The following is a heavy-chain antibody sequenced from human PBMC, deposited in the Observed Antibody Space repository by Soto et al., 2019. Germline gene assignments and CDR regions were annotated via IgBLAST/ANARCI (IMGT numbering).Heavy chain of an antibody. Sequence: QVQLQESGPGLVKPSGTLSLTCAVSGGSISSSNWWSWVRQPPGKGLEWIGEIYHSGSTNYNPSLKSRVTISGDKSKNQFSLKLSSVTAADTAVYYCARVGSSSSNYYYYYGMDVWGQGTTVTVSS. CDR1: GGSISSSNW. V-gene: IGHV4-4*02. J-gene: IGHJ6*02. CDR2: IYHSGST. D-gene: IGHD6-6*01. CDR3: ARVGSSSSNYYYYYGMDV.